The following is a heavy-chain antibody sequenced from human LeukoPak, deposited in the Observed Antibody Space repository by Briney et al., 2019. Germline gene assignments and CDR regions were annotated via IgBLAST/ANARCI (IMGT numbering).Heavy chain of an antibody. CDR2: IWYDGSNK. J-gene: IGHJ4*02. D-gene: IGHD2-21*02. CDR3: AKARVVVTAIQDY. Sequence: QPGRSLRLSCAASGFTFSSYGMHWVRQAPGKGLEWVAVIWYDGSNKYYADSVKGRFTISRDNSKNTLLLQMNSLRAEDTAVYYCAKARVVVTAIQDYWGQGTLVTVSS. CDR1: GFTFSSYG. V-gene: IGHV3-33*03.